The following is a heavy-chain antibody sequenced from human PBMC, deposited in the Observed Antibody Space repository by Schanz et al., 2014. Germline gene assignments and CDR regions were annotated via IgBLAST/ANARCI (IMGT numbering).Heavy chain of an antibody. J-gene: IGHJ4*02. Sequence: EVQLLESGGGLVQPGGSLRLSCAASGFTFSSYAMSWVRQAPGKGLEWVSVIGVDGTTTYYADSVRGRFTISRDNAENTLFLQMNSLRAEDTAVYYCARKVVATIGGYYDNWGQGTLVIVSS. D-gene: IGHD5-12*01. CDR1: GFTFSSYA. CDR2: IGVDGTTT. V-gene: IGHV3-23*01. CDR3: ARKVVATIGGYYDN.